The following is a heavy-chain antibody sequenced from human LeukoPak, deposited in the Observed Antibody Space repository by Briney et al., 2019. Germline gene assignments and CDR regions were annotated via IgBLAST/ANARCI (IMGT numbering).Heavy chain of an antibody. Sequence: SETLSLTCTVSGGSISGHYWGCIRQPPGKGLDGIAYIHYSGRTDYKPSLKSRLTLSVDTSMSRFSLKLRSVSAADTAVYYCVRENYFDKWGQGTLVTVSS. V-gene: IGHV4-59*11. CDR1: GGSISGHY. J-gene: IGHJ4*02. CDR2: IHYSGRT. CDR3: VRENYFDK.